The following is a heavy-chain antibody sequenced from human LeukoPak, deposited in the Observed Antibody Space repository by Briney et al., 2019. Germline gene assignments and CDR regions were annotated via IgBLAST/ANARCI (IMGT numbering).Heavy chain of an antibody. J-gene: IGHJ6*02. CDR1: GGSISSGGYY. CDR2: IYYSGST. V-gene: IGHV4-31*03. D-gene: IGHD3-22*01. Sequence: PSETLSLTCTVSGGSISSGGYYWSWIRQHPGKGLEWIGYIYYSGSTYYNPSLKSRVTISVDTSKNQFPLKLSSVTAADTAVYYCARGGYYDSGYYYYGMDVWGQGTTVTVSS. CDR3: ARGGYYDSGYYYYGMDV.